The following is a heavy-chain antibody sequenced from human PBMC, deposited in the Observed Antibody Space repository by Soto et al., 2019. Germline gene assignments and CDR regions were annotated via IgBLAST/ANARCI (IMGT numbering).Heavy chain of an antibody. CDR1: GYTFTSYA. D-gene: IGHD5-12*01. V-gene: IGHV1-3*01. Sequence: ASVKVSCKASGYTFTSYAMHWVRQAPGQRLEWMGWINAGNGNTKYSQKFQGRVTITRDTSASTAYMELSSLRSEDTAVYYCAIDLWTLAVATEIGWFDPWGQGTLVTVSS. J-gene: IGHJ5*02. CDR3: AIDLWTLAVATEIGWFDP. CDR2: INAGNGNT.